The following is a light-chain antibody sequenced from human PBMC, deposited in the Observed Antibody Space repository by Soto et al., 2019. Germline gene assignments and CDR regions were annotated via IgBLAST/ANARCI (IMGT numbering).Light chain of an antibody. CDR3: HQYNSYSPLT. Sequence: DIQMTQSPSTLSASVGDRVTITCRASQSISSWLAWYQQKPGKAPKLLIYKASSLESGVPSRFSGSGSGTEFILTISSLQPDDFATYYCHQYNSYSPLTFGGGTKVEIK. CDR1: QSISSW. V-gene: IGKV1-5*03. J-gene: IGKJ4*01. CDR2: KAS.